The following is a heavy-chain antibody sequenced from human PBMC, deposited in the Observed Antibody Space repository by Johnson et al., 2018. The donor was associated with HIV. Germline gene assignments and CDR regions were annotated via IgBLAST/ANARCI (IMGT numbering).Heavy chain of an antibody. CDR1: GFTFSSYA. D-gene: IGHD6-13*01. V-gene: IGHV3-30*04. CDR3: ARDPRGYSSSWHDAFDI. CDR2: ISYDGSNK. Sequence: QVQLMESGGGVVQPGRSLRLSCAASGFTFSSYAMHWVRQAPGKGLEWVAVISYDGSNKYYADSVKGRFTISRDNSKNTLYLQINSLRAEDTAVYYCARDPRGYSSSWHDAFDIWGQGTMVTVSS. J-gene: IGHJ3*02.